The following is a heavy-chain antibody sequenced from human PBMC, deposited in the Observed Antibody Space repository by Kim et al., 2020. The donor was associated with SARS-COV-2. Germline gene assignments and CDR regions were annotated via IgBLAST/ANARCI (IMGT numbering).Heavy chain of an antibody. CDR3: VRGESGWILDL. D-gene: IGHD2-2*03. Sequence: GGSLRLSCTTSGFTFADYAMSWVRQAPGKGLEWVSGIHRSDGTTYYADSVKGRFTISRDNAKKPLYLQMNSLRADDTALYYCVRGESGWILDLWGQGTRV. CDR2: IHRSDGTT. CDR1: GFTFADYA. V-gene: IGHV3-20*04. J-gene: IGHJ5*02.